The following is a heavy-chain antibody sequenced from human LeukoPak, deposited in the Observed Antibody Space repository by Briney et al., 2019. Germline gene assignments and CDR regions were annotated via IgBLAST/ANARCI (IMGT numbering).Heavy chain of an antibody. CDR2: ISGSGAST. J-gene: IGHJ4*02. Sequence: GGSLRLSCAASGFTFSTYGMSWVRQAPGKGLEWVSSISGSGASTYYADSVKGRFTISRDNSKNTLYLQMNSLRAEDTAVYYCTIDYGDYEGDYYFDYWGQGTLVTVSS. V-gene: IGHV3-23*01. CDR1: GFTFSTYG. D-gene: IGHD4-17*01. CDR3: TIDYGDYEGDYYFDY.